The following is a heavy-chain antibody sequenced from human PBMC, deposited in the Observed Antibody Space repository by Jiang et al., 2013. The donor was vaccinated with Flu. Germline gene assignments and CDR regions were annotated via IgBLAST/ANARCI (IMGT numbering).Heavy chain of an antibody. J-gene: IGHJ6*02. CDR1: GYTFTSYG. V-gene: IGHV1-18*01. CDR3: TRAPLGFLEWLSHYYYYYGMDV. CDR2: ISAYNGNT. D-gene: IGHD3-3*01. Sequence: SGAEVKKPGASVKVSCKASGYTFTSYGISWVRQAPGQGLEWMGWISAYNGNTNYAQKLQGRVTMTTDTSTSTAYMELRSLRSDDTAVYYCTRAPLGFLEWLSHYYYYYGMDVWGQGTTVTVSS.